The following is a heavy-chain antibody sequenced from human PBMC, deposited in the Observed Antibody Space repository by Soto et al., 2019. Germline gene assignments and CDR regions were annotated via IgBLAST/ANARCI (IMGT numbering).Heavy chain of an antibody. Sequence: ASVKVSCKASGYTFTSYGISWVRQAPGQGLEWMGWISAYNGNTNYAQKLQGRVTMTTDTSTSTAYMELRSLRSDDTAVYYCARDLSRFYYDSSGTRRKIARELPNDYWGQGTLVTVSS. CDR3: ARDLSRFYYDSSGTRRKIARELPNDY. D-gene: IGHD3-22*01. CDR1: GYTFTSYG. CDR2: ISAYNGNT. J-gene: IGHJ4*02. V-gene: IGHV1-18*01.